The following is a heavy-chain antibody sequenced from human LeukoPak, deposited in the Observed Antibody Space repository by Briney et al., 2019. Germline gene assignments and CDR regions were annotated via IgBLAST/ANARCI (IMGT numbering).Heavy chain of an antibody. D-gene: IGHD2-2*01. Sequence: NHGESLKISCKGSGYTFTNDWIGWVRQMPGKGLEWMGIIYPGDSDTRYSPSFQGQVTISADKSISTAYLQWSSLKASDTAMYYCARLVCVSCYERWFDPWGQGTLVTVSS. V-gene: IGHV5-51*01. CDR3: ARLVCVSCYERWFDP. J-gene: IGHJ5*02. CDR2: IYPGDSDT. CDR1: GYTFTNDW.